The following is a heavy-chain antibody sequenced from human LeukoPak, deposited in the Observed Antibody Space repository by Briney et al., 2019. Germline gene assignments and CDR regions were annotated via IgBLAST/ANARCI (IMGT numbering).Heavy chain of an antibody. CDR1: GGSFSGYY. Sequence: SETLSLACAVYGGSFSGYYWSWIRQPPGKGLEWIGEINHSGSTNYNPSLKSRVTISVDTSKNQFSLKLSSVTAADTAVYYCARRGYYYYGMDVWGKGTTVTVSS. V-gene: IGHV4-34*01. CDR2: INHSGST. D-gene: IGHD3-10*01. CDR3: ARRGYYYYGMDV. J-gene: IGHJ6*04.